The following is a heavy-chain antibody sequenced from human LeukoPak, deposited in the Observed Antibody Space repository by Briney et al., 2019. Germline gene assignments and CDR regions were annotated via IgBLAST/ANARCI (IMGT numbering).Heavy chain of an antibody. D-gene: IGHD3-16*02. CDR2: TIPILGTT. J-gene: IGHJ3*01. CDR1: GGTFSRYA. Sequence: AASVKVSCTASGGTFSRYAVGWVRQAPGQGLEWMGGTIPILGTTNLAQKFQGRVTINADESTSTAYMELSSLTSEDTAVYYCARARGTYRSSDAFDFWGQGTMVTVSS. V-gene: IGHV1-69*13. CDR3: ARARGTYRSSDAFDF.